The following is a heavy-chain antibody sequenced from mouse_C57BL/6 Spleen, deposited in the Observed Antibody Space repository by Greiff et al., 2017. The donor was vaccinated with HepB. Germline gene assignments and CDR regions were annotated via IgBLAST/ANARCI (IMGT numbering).Heavy chain of an antibody. CDR2: ISSGSSTI. V-gene: IGHV5-17*01. CDR1: GFTFSDYG. D-gene: IGHD1-1*01. J-gene: IGHJ2*01. CDR3: ARATTVVPFDY. Sequence: EVQLQESGGGLVKPGGSLKLSCAASGFTFSDYGMHWVRQAPEKGLEWVAYISSGSSTIYYADTVKGRFTISRDNAKNTLFLQMTSLRSEDTAMYYCARATTVVPFDYWGQGTTLTVSS.